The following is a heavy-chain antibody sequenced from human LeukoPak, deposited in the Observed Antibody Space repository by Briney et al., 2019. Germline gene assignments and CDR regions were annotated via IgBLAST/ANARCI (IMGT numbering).Heavy chain of an antibody. D-gene: IGHD3-10*01. V-gene: IGHV1-2*02. J-gene: IGHJ4*02. Sequence: ASVKVSCKASGYTFTGYYMHWVRQAPGQGREWMGWINPNSGGTNYAQKFQGRVAMTRDTSISTAYMELSRLRSDDTAVYYCARDAFGELPQWDYWGQGTLVTVSS. CDR2: INPNSGGT. CDR1: GYTFTGYY. CDR3: ARDAFGELPQWDY.